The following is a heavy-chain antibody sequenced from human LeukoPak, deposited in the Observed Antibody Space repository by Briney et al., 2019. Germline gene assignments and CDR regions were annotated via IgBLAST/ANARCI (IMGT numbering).Heavy chain of an antibody. V-gene: IGHV3-48*03. CDR1: GLTFSSYE. CDR2: ISGAGSAK. Sequence: PGGSLRLSCAASGLTFSSYEMSWVRQAPGKGLEWVSYISGAGSAKYYADSVKGRFTISRDNAQNSLYLQMNSMRVEDTAVYYCARGNTKTGRRQFRLMVQSQYFYYGMDVWGQGTTVTVSS. CDR3: ARGNTKTGRRQFRLMVQSQYFYYGMDV. J-gene: IGHJ6*02. D-gene: IGHD1-14*01.